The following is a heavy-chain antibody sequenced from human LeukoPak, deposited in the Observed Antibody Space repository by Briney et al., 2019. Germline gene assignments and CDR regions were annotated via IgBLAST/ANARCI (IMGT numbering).Heavy chain of an antibody. J-gene: IGHJ4*02. V-gene: IGHV4-59*01. CDR2: IYYSGST. Sequence: SETLSLTCTVSGGSISSYYWSWIRQPPGKGLEWIGYIYYSGSTNYNPSLKSRVTISVDTSKNQFSLKLSSVTAADTAVYYCARVGSGYRFDYWGRGTLVTVSS. CDR1: GGSISSYY. CDR3: ARVGSGYRFDY. D-gene: IGHD3-3*01.